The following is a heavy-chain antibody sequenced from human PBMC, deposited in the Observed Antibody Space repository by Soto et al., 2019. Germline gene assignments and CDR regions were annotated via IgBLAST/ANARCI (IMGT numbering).Heavy chain of an antibody. CDR2: ISASGGTT. Sequence: TGGSLRLSCAASGFTFSSYPVSWVRQAPGKGLEWVSAISASGGTTYYADSVKGRFTISRDNSKNTLYLQMNSLRAEDTALYYCATLIVLINWGQEALVTVSS. J-gene: IGHJ4*01. D-gene: IGHD2-8*01. CDR1: GFTFSSYP. V-gene: IGHV3-23*01. CDR3: ATLIVLIN.